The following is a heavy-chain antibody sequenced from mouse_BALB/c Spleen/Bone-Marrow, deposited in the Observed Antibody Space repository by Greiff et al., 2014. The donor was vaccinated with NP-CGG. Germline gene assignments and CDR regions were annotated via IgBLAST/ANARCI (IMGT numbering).Heavy chain of an antibody. CDR2: INPSNGRT. J-gene: IGHJ2*01. Sequence: QVQLQQPGAELVKPGASVKLSCKASGYTFTSYWMHWVKQRPGQGLEWIGEINPSNGRTNYNEKFKTKATLTVDKSSSTAYMQLSSLTSEDSVVYYCARWLLYYWGQGTTLTVSS. V-gene: IGHV1S81*02. CDR3: ARWLLYY. CDR1: GYTFTSYW. D-gene: IGHD2-12*01.